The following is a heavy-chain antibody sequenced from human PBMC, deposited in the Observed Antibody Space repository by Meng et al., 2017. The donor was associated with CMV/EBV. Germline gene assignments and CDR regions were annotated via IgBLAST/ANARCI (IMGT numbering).Heavy chain of an antibody. Sequence: GESLKISCAASGFSFSNFAMTWVRQAPGKGLEWVSVIDTGATRTYYADPVKGRFIVTREDFKNTLFLQMNSLRAEDTAVYYCAKDLSFGYSSGVFDPWGQGTLVTVSS. CDR3: AKDLSFGYSSGVFDP. J-gene: IGHJ5*02. D-gene: IGHD5-18*01. CDR2: IDTGATRT. CDR1: GFSFSNFA. V-gene: IGHV3-23*03.